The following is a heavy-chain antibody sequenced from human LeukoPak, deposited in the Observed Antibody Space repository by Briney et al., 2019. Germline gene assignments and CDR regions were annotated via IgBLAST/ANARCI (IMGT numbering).Heavy chain of an antibody. J-gene: IGHJ4*02. Sequence: SETLSLTCAVYGGSFSGYYWSWIRQPPGKGLEWIGEINHSGSTNYNPSLKSRVTISVDTSKNQFSLKLSSVTAADTAVYYCASGGPSSWYDRSYYFDYWGQGTLVTVSS. CDR3: ASGGPSSWYDRSYYFDY. V-gene: IGHV4-34*09. CDR2: INHSGST. D-gene: IGHD6-13*01. CDR1: GGSFSGYY.